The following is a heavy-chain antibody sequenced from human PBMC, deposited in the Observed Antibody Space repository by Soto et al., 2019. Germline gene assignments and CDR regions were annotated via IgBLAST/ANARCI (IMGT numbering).Heavy chain of an antibody. CDR1: GFTFSSYA. J-gene: IGHJ4*02. CDR3: ATRPGFY. Sequence: GGSLRLSCAASGFTFSSYAMSWVRQAPGKGLEWVSTISGASSSTYYADSVKGRFTISGDNSKNTLYLQMNSLRAEDTAVYYCATRPGFYWGQGTLVTVSS. CDR2: ISGASSST. V-gene: IGHV3-23*01.